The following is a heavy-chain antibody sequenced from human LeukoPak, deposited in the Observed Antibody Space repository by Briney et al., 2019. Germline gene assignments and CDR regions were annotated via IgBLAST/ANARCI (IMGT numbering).Heavy chain of an antibody. CDR1: GGTFSSYV. CDR2: IIPILGIA. V-gene: IGHV1-69*04. Sequence: GASVKVSCKASGGTFSSYVISWVRQAPGQGLEWMGRIIPILGIANYAQKFQGRVTITADKSTSTAYMELSSLRSEDTAVYYCARDGAAAGPIDYWGQGTLVTVSS. D-gene: IGHD6-13*01. CDR3: ARDGAAAGPIDY. J-gene: IGHJ4*02.